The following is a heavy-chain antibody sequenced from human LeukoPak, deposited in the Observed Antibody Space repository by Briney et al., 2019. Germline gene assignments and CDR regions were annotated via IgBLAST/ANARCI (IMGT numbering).Heavy chain of an antibody. Sequence: ASVKVSCTASGYTFTGYYMHWVRQAPGQGLEWMGWINPNSGGTNYAQKFQGRVTMTRDTSISTAYMELSRLRSDDTAVYYCARVRGYSYGVLNDAFDIWGQGTMVTVSS. CDR2: INPNSGGT. CDR3: ARVRGYSYGVLNDAFDI. V-gene: IGHV1-2*02. D-gene: IGHD5-18*01. J-gene: IGHJ3*02. CDR1: GYTFTGYY.